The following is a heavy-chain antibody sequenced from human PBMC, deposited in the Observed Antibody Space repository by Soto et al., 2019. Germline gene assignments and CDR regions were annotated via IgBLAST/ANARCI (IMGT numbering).Heavy chain of an antibody. CDR3: ARDQQGDYGDYNYYYYGMDV. CDR2: IYYSGST. Sequence: QVQLQESGPGLVKPSQTLSLTCTVSGGSISSGGYYWSWIRQHPGKGLEWIGYIYYSGSTYYNPSLQSRVTISVDTSKNQFSLKLTSVTAADTAVYCCARDQQGDYGDYNYYYYGMDVWGQGTTVTVSS. CDR1: GGSISSGGYY. J-gene: IGHJ6*02. D-gene: IGHD4-17*01. V-gene: IGHV4-31*03.